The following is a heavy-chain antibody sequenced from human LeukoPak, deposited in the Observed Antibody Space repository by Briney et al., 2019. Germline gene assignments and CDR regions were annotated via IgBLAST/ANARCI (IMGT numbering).Heavy chain of an antibody. CDR1: GGSISSSSYY. J-gene: IGHJ4*02. V-gene: IGHV4-39*07. CDR2: IYYSGST. CDR3: ARDGPPLGY. Sequence: SETLSLTCTVSGGSISSSSYYWGWIRQPPGKGLEWIGSIYYSGSTYYNPSLKSRVTISVDTSKNQFSLKLSSVTAADTAVYYCARDGPPLGYWGQGTLVTVSS.